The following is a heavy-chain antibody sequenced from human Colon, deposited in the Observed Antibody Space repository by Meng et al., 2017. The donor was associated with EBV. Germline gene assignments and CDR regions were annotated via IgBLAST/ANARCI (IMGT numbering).Heavy chain of an antibody. CDR3: ARDLGGPRDY. D-gene: IGHD6-25*01. CDR2: ISKMGDGI. Sequence: QVYLVGSGGGFVKPGGSLSLSCAASGFNFNDYYMTWIRQAPGKGLEWVAFISKMGDGISYAESVRGRFTISRDSATHSLYLQMNSLRAEDTAVYYCARDLGGPRDYWGQGTLVTVSS. V-gene: IGHV3-11*01. J-gene: IGHJ4*02. CDR1: GFNFNDYY.